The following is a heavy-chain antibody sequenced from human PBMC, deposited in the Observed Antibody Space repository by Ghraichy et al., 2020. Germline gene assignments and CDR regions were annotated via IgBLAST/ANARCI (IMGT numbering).Heavy chain of an antibody. CDR1: GFTFSSYW. CDR3: ARDGDVVVPAAMYYY. D-gene: IGHD2-2*01. Sequence: GGSLRLSCAASGFTFSSYWMSWVRQAPGKGLEWVANIKQDGGEKYYVDFGKGRSTISRDNAKNSLYLQMNSLRAEDTAVYYCARDGDVVVPAAMYYYWGQGTLVTVSS. V-gene: IGHV3-7*03. J-gene: IGHJ4*02. CDR2: IKQDGGEK.